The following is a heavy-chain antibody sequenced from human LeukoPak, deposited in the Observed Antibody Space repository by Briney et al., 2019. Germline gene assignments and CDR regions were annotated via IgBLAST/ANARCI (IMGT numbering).Heavy chain of an antibody. CDR2: TSSEGTLK. D-gene: IGHD2-8*01. V-gene: IGHV3-30-3*02. Sequence: GGSLRLSWAVSGFIFNDYSLHWVRQAPGKGLEWVAVTSSEGTLKYYADSVKGRFTISRDNSKNTLFLEMNSLTPDDTAIDYCGRAESMGPRRAFDIWGQGTMVTVSS. CDR1: GFIFNDYS. CDR3: GRAESMGPRRAFDI. J-gene: IGHJ3*02.